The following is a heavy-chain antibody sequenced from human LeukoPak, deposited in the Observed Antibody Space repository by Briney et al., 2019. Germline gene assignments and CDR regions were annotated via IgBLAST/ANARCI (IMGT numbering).Heavy chain of an antibody. CDR1: GGTFSSYA. CDR3: ARDRPPWGGYYFDY. Sequence: GASVKVSCKASGGTFSSYAISWVRQAPGQGLEWMGGIIPIFGTANYAQKFQGRVTITADESTSTAYMELSSLRSEDTAVYYCARDRPPWGGYYFDYWGQGTLVTVSS. CDR2: IIPIFGTA. V-gene: IGHV1-69*13. D-gene: IGHD7-27*01. J-gene: IGHJ4*02.